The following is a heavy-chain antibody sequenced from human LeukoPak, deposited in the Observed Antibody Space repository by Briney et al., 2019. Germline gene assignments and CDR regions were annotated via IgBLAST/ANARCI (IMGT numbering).Heavy chain of an antibody. V-gene: IGHV1-69*08. CDR3: ASATSWNWFDP. J-gene: IGHJ5*02. CDR1: GGTFTKWT. Sequence: SVKVSFKASGGTFTKWTLNWVRQSPGQGPEWMGRIIPVLGSVNYAQKFQGRVTITADKGTAYMELTNLRSEDMAVYYCASATSWNWFDPWGQGTLVTVSA. CDR2: IIPVLGSV. D-gene: IGHD1-1*01.